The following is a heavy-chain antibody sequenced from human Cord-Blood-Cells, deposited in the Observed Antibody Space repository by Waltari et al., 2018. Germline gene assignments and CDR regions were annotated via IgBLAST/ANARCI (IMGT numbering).Heavy chain of an antibody. D-gene: IGHD6-6*01. Sequence: QVQLQESGPGLVKPSETLSPTCTVSGGSLSSYYWSWIRQPPGKGLEWIGYIYYSGSTNYNPSLKSRVTISVDTSKNQFSLKLSSVTAADTAVYYCASLYSSSDAFDIWGQGTMVTVSS. CDR3: ASLYSSSDAFDI. CDR2: IYYSGST. J-gene: IGHJ3*02. V-gene: IGHV4-59*01. CDR1: GGSLSSYY.